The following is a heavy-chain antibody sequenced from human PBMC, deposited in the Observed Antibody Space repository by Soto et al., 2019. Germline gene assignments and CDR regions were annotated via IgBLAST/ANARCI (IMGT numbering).Heavy chain of an antibody. CDR3: ARDYSNYQYYYYGMDV. J-gene: IGHJ6*02. V-gene: IGHV4-31*03. CDR2: IYYSVST. CDR1: GGSISSSSYY. Sequence: TSETLSLTCTVSGGSISSSSYYWGWIRQHPGKGLEWIGSIYYSVSTYYNPSLKSRVTISVDTSKNQFSLKLTSVTAADTAVYYCARDYSNYQYYYYGMDVWGQGTTVTVSS. D-gene: IGHD4-4*01.